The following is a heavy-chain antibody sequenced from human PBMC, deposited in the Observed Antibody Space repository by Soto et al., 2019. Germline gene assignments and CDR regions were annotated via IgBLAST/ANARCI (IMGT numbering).Heavy chain of an antibody. CDR3: AHARHPYDSSGMDV. Sequence: QITLKESGPTLVKPTQTLTLTCTFSGFSLSTSGVGVGWIRQPPGKALEWLALIYWDDGKRYSPSLKSRLTITKDTSKNQVVLTMTNTDPVDTATYYCAHARHPYDSSGMDVWGQGTTVTVSS. V-gene: IGHV2-5*02. CDR1: GFSLSTSGVG. CDR2: IYWDDGK. J-gene: IGHJ6*02.